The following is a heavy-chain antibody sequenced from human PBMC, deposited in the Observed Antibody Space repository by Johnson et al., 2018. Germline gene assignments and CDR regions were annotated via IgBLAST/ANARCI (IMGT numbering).Heavy chain of an antibody. CDR1: GFTFSSYW. V-gene: IGHV3-74*01. CDR2: IKSDGSST. Sequence: VQLQESGGGLVQTGGSLTLSCAASGFTFSSYWMHWVRQAPGKGLVSVSRIKSDGSSTNYADFVQGRFTIPSDNAKTTLYPQMNRLIAEDTAVYYGARGADPYCGGDCCFQYWGQGTLVTVSS. J-gene: IGHJ1*01. D-gene: IGHD2-21*02. CDR3: ARGADPYCGGDCCFQY.